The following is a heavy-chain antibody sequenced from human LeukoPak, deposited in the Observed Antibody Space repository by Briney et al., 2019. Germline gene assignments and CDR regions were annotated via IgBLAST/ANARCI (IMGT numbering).Heavy chain of an antibody. J-gene: IGHJ2*01. CDR2: IKQDGNER. CDR3: AKDGYGSGSYYNWYFDL. CDR1: GFTFSSYW. D-gene: IGHD3-10*01. Sequence: GGSLRLSCAASGFTFSSYWMSWVRQAPGKGLEWVANIKQDGNERHYVDSVKGRFTISRDNAKNSLYLQMNSLRAEDTALYYCAKDGYGSGSYYNWYFDLWGRGTLVTVSS. V-gene: IGHV3-7*03.